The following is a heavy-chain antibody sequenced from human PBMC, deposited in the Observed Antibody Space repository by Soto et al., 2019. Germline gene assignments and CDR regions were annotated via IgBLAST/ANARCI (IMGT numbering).Heavy chain of an antibody. CDR1: GGSFSGYY. CDR3: ATANWSHHYFDP. Sequence: SETLSLTCAVYGGSFSGYYWSWLRQPPGKGLEWIGEINHSGSPNYNPSLKSRDTISVDTSKNQFSLKMTSVTAADTAVYYCATANWSHHYFDPWGQGTLVTAPQ. D-gene: IGHD1-1*01. V-gene: IGHV4-34*01. CDR2: INHSGSP. J-gene: IGHJ5*02.